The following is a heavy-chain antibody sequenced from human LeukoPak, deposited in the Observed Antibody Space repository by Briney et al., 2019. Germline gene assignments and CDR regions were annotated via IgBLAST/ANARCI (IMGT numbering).Heavy chain of an antibody. CDR2: ISSSSSTI. D-gene: IGHD6-19*01. CDR3: ARSERFEKRSDWYGWYFDL. CDR1: GFTFSSYS. Sequence: QSGGSLRLSCAASGFTFSSYSMNWVRQAPGKGLEWVSYISSSSSTIYYADSVKGRFTISRDNAKNSLFLQMNSLRAEDMAVYFCARSERFEKRSDWYGWYFDLWGRGTLVTVSS. J-gene: IGHJ2*01. V-gene: IGHV3-48*04.